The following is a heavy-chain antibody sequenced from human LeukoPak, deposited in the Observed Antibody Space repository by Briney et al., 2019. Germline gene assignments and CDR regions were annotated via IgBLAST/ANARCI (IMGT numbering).Heavy chain of an antibody. CDR2: ISYDGSNK. J-gene: IGHJ4*02. CDR3: AKSSGWGYSYAFDY. D-gene: IGHD5-18*01. CDR1: GFTFSSYG. Sequence: PGGSLRLSCAASGFTFSSYGMHWVRQAPGKGLEWVAVISYDGSNKYYADSVKGRFTISRDNSKNTLYLQMNSLRAEDTAVYYCAKSSGWGYSYAFDYWGQGTLVTVSS. V-gene: IGHV3-30*18.